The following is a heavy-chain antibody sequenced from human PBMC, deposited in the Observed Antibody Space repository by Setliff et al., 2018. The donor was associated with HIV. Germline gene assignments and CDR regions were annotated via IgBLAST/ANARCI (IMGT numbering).Heavy chain of an antibody. CDR3: ARDRVYCGTTSCPLDY. D-gene: IGHD2-2*01. J-gene: IGHJ4*02. V-gene: IGHV3-21*01. CDR2: ISRSSNNV. Sequence: GGSLRLSCVASGFTFSSYDMNWVRQAPGKGLEWVSSISRSSNNVYYADSVKGRFTISRDNAKNSLYLQMDSLRAEDTAVYYCARDRVYCGTTSCPLDYWGQGTLVTVSS. CDR1: GFTFSSYD.